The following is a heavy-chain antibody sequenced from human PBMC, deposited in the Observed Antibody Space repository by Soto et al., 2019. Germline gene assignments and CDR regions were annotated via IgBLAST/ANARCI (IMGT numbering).Heavy chain of an antibody. Sequence: LSCAASGFTFRSYGMHWVRQAPGKGLEWVAVIWYDGSNKYYADSVKGRFTISRDNSKNTLYLQMNSLRAEDTAVYYCARLFSISSSWIDYWGQGTLVPVS. CDR1: GFTFRSYG. V-gene: IGHV3-33*01. CDR3: ARLFSISSSWIDY. D-gene: IGHD6-13*01. J-gene: IGHJ4*02. CDR2: IWYDGSNK.